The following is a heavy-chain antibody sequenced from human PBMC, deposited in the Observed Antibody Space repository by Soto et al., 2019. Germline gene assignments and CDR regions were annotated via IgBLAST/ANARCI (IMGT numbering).Heavy chain of an antibody. CDR2: IYPGDSDT. Sequence: LKISCKGPGYSFTTNWIGWVRQMPGKGLEWMGVIYPGDSDTRYSPSFQGQVAISADKSINTAYLQWSSLKASDTAMYYCARHSGVAEDGTDWGQGTLVTVSS. J-gene: IGHJ1*01. CDR3: ARHSGVAEDGTD. V-gene: IGHV5-51*01. CDR1: GYSFTTNW. D-gene: IGHD6-13*01.